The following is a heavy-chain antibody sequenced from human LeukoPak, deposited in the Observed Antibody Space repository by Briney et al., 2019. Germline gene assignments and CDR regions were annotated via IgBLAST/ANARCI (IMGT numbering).Heavy chain of an antibody. D-gene: IGHD2-2*01. J-gene: IGHJ4*02. V-gene: IGHV4-4*02. Sequence: SGTLSLTCSVSGDSISSNEWWSWVRQPPGKGLEWIGEVFHSGSTNYNPSLKSRVTISVDTSKNQFSLKLSSVTAADTAVYYCARFSVQSKYCSSTSCWGYYFDYWGQGTLVTVSS. CDR3: ARFSVQSKYCSSTSCWGYYFDY. CDR1: GDSISSNEW. CDR2: VFHSGST.